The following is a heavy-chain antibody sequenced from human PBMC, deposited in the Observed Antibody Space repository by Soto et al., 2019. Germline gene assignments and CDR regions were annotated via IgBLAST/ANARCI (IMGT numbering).Heavy chain of an antibody. J-gene: IGHJ4*02. CDR1: GFTVSSNY. CDR3: AREKYGSGSYEY. CDR2: IYSGGST. D-gene: IGHD3-10*01. Sequence: GGSLRLSCAASGFTVSSNYMSWVRQAPGKGLEWVSVIYSGGSTYYADSVKGRFTISRDNSKNTLYLQMNSLRAEDTAVYYCAREKYGSGSYEYWGQGTLVTVSS. V-gene: IGHV3-66*01.